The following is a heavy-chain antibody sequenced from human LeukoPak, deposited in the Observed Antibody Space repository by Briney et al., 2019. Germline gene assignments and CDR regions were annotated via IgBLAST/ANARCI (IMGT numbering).Heavy chain of an antibody. CDR2: VNPNSGGT. J-gene: IGHJ3*02. D-gene: IGHD3-22*01. Sequence: GASVKVSCKASGYTFTGYYMHWVRQAPGQGLEWMGWVNPNSGGTNYAQKFQGRVTMTRDTSISTAYMELSRLRSDDTAVYYCARDGGLNYYDSSGYYYSNAFDIWGQGTMVTVSS. V-gene: IGHV1-2*02. CDR1: GYTFTGYY. CDR3: ARDGGLNYYDSSGYYYSNAFDI.